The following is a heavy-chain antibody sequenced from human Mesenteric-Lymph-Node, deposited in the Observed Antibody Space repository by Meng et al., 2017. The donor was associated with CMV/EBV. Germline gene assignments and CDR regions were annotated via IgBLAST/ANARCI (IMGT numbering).Heavy chain of an antibody. D-gene: IGHD5-18*01. CDR3: ARVLDTAMDHYFDY. CDR2: ISGGGSTI. Sequence: GESLKISCAASGFTFSTYSMNWVRQAPGKGLEWVSFISGGGSTIDYADSVKGRFTISRDNAKNSLSLQMNSLRAEDTAVYYCARVLDTAMDHYFDYWGQGTLVTVSS. V-gene: IGHV3-48*04. CDR1: GFTFSTYS. J-gene: IGHJ4*02.